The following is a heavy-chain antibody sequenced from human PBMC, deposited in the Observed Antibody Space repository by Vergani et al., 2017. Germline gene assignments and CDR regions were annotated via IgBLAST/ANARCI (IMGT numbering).Heavy chain of an antibody. J-gene: IGHJ4*02. Sequence: EVQLVESGGGLVQPGGSLRLSCAASELTFSIYWMSWVRQAPGKGLEWVGNIKQDGSEKYYMDSVKGRFTISRDNAKNSLYLQMNSLRAEDTAVYYCAKGDSIAVAGLVDYWGQGTLVTVSS. D-gene: IGHD6-19*01. CDR1: ELTFSIYW. CDR2: IKQDGSEK. CDR3: AKGDSIAVAGLVDY. V-gene: IGHV3-7*03.